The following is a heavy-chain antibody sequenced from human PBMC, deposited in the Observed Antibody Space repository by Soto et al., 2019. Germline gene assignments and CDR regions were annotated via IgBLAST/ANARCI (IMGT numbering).Heavy chain of an antibody. J-gene: IGHJ5*02. CDR2: VHYSGST. Sequence: PSDTLSLTCTFSVVSINGYYWSCIRHPPGRGLEWIGYVHYSGSTNYNPSLRSRVTISVDTSKNQFSLKLSSVTAADTAVYYCARDHLLGGHEGWFDPLGQGTLVT. CDR3: ARDHLLGGHEGWFDP. V-gene: IGHV4-59*01. D-gene: IGHD3-16*01. CDR1: VVSINGYY.